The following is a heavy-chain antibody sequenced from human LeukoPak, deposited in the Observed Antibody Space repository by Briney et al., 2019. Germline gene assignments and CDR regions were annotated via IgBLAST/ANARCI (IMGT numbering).Heavy chain of an antibody. CDR2: IFYTGTT. CDR1: GGSISSDDYH. V-gene: IGHV4-31*03. Sequence: SQTLSLICTVSGGSISSDDYHWSWIRQNPGKGLEWIGNIFYTGTTYYNPSLKSRLTISADTSKNQFSLKLTSVIVADTAVYYCAREGGGYYDSSGYMPFGYWGQGTLVTVSS. D-gene: IGHD3-22*01. CDR3: AREGGGYYDSSGYMPFGY. J-gene: IGHJ4*02.